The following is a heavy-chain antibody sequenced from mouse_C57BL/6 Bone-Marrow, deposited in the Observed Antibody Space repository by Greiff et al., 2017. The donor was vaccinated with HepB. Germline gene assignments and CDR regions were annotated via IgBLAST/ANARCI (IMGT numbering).Heavy chain of an antibody. CDR2: ISLKSDNYAT. V-gene: IGHV6-3*01. CDR3: TDPCCFAY. J-gene: IGHJ3*01. CDR1: GFTFSNYW. Sequence: EVKLMESGGGLVQPGGSMILSCVASGFTFSNYWMNWVRQSPEKGLEWVAQISLKSDNYATLYAESVKGRFTISRYASKTSVYLQMNNLRDGDTGIYYCTDPCCFAYWGQGTLVTVSS.